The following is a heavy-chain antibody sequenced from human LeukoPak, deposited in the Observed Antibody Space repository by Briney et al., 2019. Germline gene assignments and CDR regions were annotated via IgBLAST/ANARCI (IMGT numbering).Heavy chain of an antibody. D-gene: IGHD3-22*01. CDR1: GGTFSSYA. Sequence: GASVKVSCKASGGTFSSYAISWVRQAPGQGLEWMGRIIPILGIANYAQKFQGRVTITADKSTSTAYMELSSLRSEDTAVYYCARGSGYRYDSSGFFDYWGQGTLVTVSS. CDR3: ARGSGYRYDSSGFFDY. J-gene: IGHJ4*02. V-gene: IGHV1-69*04. CDR2: IIPILGIA.